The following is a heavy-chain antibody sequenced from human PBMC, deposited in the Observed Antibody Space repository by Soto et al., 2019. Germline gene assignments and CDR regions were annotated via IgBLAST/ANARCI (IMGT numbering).Heavy chain of an antibody. CDR2: ISYDGSNK. J-gene: IGHJ6*02. D-gene: IGHD3-3*01. CDR1: GFTFSSYG. Sequence: GGSLRLSCAASGFTFSSYGMHWVRRAPGKGLEWVAVISYDGSNKYYADSVKGRFTISRDNSKNTLYLQMNSLRAEDTAVYYCAKEVTIFGVVIMSYYGMDVWGQGTTVTASS. CDR3: AKEVTIFGVVIMSYYGMDV. V-gene: IGHV3-30*18.